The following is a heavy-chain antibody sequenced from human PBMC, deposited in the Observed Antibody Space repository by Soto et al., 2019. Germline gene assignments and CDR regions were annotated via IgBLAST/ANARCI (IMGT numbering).Heavy chain of an antibody. V-gene: IGHV3-30-3*01. CDR2: ISYDGNNK. J-gene: IGHJ4*02. Sequence: GGSLRLSCAASGFTFSASALHWVRQAPGKGLEWVAVISYDGNNKFYADSVRGRFTISRDNSKKTLHLQMNGLRPEDMGVYYCATPTSSPYLAYWGQGTPVTVSS. CDR3: ATPTSSPYLAY. CDR1: GFTFSASA. D-gene: IGHD2-2*01.